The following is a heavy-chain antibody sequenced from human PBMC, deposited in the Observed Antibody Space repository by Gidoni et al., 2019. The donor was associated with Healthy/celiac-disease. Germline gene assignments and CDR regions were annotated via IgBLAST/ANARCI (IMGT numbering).Heavy chain of an antibody. CDR2: IYHSGST. Sequence: QVQLQESGPGLVKPSETLSLTCPVSGYSISSGYYWGWIRQPPGKGLEWIGSIYHSGSTYYNPSLKSRVTISVDTSKNQFSLKLSSVTAADTAVYYCARAGPYYDFWSGFDPWGQGTLVTVSS. J-gene: IGHJ5*02. D-gene: IGHD3-3*01. V-gene: IGHV4-38-2*01. CDR1: GYSISSGYY. CDR3: ARAGPYYDFWSGFDP.